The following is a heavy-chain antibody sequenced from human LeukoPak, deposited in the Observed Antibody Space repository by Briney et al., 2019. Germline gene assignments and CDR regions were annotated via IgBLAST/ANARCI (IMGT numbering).Heavy chain of an antibody. CDR2: IYPADSDT. V-gene: IGHV5-51*01. CDR3: AGRKGDGYYSPFDS. J-gene: IGHJ4*02. Sequence: GESLNISYKGSGYSFPNYWIGWVRHIREQGLEWMGIIYPADSDTRYSPAFQGQATISADKSINTAYLQWNSLKASDTAMYYCAGRKGDGYYSPFDSWGQGTLVTVSS. D-gene: IGHD5-24*01. CDR1: GYSFPNYW.